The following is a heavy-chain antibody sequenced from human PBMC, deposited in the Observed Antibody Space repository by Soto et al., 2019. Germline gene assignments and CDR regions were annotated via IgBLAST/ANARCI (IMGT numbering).Heavy chain of an antibody. CDR2: IYYSGST. Sequence: ETLSLTCTVYGGSISSYYWSWIRQPPGKGLEWIGDIYYSGSTNYNPSLKSRVTISVDTSKNQFSLKLSSVTAADTAVYYWARIRRIAAAGIGSTNYYYGMDVWGQGTTVTVSS. J-gene: IGHJ6*02. D-gene: IGHD6-13*01. CDR3: ARIRRIAAAGIGSTNYYYGMDV. CDR1: GGSISSYY. V-gene: IGHV4-59*01.